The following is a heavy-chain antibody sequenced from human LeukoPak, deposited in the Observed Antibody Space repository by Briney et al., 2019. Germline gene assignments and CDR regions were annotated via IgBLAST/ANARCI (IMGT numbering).Heavy chain of an antibody. J-gene: IGHJ6*02. Sequence: PSETLSLTCTVSGGSISSYYWSWIRQPPGKGLEWIGYIYYSGSTNYNPSLKSRVTISVDTSKNQFSLKLSSVTAADTAVYYCARDQAYDFWSGSQWAYGMDVWGQGATVTVSS. CDR3: ARDQAYDFWSGSQWAYGMDV. D-gene: IGHD3-3*01. V-gene: IGHV4-59*01. CDR2: IYYSGST. CDR1: GGSISSYY.